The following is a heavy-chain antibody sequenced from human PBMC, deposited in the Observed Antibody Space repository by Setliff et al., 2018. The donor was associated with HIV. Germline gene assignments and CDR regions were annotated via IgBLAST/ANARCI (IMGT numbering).Heavy chain of an antibody. CDR1: GGSISSGGFY. V-gene: IGHV4-31*03. D-gene: IGHD3-22*01. CDR3: ARLTYYYDTSGPAAAFDI. J-gene: IGHJ3*02. CDR2: IYNSGST. Sequence: LSLTCNVSGGSISSGGFYWNWIRQHPGKGLEWIGYIYNSGSTYYSPSLQSRLTISVDTSKNQLSLKLTSVTAADTAVYYCARLTYYYDTSGPAAAFDIWGQGTMVTVSS.